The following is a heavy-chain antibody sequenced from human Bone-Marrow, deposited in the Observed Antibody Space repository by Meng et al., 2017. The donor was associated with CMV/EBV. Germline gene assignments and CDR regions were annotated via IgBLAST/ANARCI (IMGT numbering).Heavy chain of an antibody. D-gene: IGHD3-3*01. V-gene: IGHV3-7*01. CDR1: GFTFSSYW. CDR2: IKQDGSEK. CDR3: ARAPRITIFGVVIRDDGMDV. J-gene: IGHJ6*02. Sequence: GGSLRLSCAASGFTFSSYWMSWVRQAPGKGLEWVANIKQDGSEKYYVDSVKGRFTISRDNAKNSLYLQMNSLRAEDTAVYYCARAPRITIFGVVIRDDGMDVWAQGTTVTVSS.